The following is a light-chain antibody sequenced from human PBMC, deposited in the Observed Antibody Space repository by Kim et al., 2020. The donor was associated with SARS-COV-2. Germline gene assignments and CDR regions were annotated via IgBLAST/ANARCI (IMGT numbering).Light chain of an antibody. CDR1: VMARKY. Sequence: SVSPGRPAKLTFSGHVMARKYVRLLQHKPGQGPVVVIYKDNWRPSGIPKRFSGSTSGTTVTLTINGPEVVEEADFYCYSATDNTLLFGGGTQLTGL. CDR2: KDN. J-gene: IGLJ2*01. CDR3: YSATDNTLL. V-gene: IGLV3-27*01.